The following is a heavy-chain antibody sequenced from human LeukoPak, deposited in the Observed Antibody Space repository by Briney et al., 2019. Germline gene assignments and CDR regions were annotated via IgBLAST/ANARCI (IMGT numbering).Heavy chain of an antibody. CDR1: GFTFSSYE. V-gene: IGHV3-48*03. J-gene: IGHJ4*02. Sequence: GGSLRLSCAASGFTFSSYEMNWVRQAPGKGVEWVSYISSSGSTIYYADSVKGRFTISRDNAKNSLYLQMNSLRAEDTAVYYCARESYRGSSFDYWGQGTLVTVSS. CDR3: ARESYRGSSFDY. D-gene: IGHD4-23*01. CDR2: ISSSGSTI.